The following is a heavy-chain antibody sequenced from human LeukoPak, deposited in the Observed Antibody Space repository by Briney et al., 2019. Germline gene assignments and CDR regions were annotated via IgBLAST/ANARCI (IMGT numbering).Heavy chain of an antibody. CDR1: GFTFSDYY. CDR3: AREVKYYDYVWGSYRYPAVDY. CDR2: ISSSGSTI. V-gene: IGHV3-11*01. J-gene: IGHJ4*02. Sequence: PGGSLRLSCAASGFTFSDYYMSWIRQARGKGLEWVSYISSSGSTIYYADSVKGRFTISRDNAKNSLYLQMNSLRAEDTAVYYCAREVKYYDYVWGSYRYPAVDYWGQGTLVTVSS. D-gene: IGHD3-16*02.